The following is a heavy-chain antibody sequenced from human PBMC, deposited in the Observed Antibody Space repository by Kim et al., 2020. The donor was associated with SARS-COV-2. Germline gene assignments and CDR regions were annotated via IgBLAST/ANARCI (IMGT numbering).Heavy chain of an antibody. V-gene: IGHV1-2*06. Sequence: ASVKVSCKASGYTFTGYYMHWVRQAPGQGLEWMGRINPNSGGTNYAQKFQGRVTMTRDTSISTAYMELSRLRSDDTAVYYCARDGNAQLWEFDYWGQGTLVTVSS. CDR1: GYTFTGYY. J-gene: IGHJ4*02. CDR3: ARDGNAQLWEFDY. D-gene: IGHD5-18*01. CDR2: INPNSGGT.